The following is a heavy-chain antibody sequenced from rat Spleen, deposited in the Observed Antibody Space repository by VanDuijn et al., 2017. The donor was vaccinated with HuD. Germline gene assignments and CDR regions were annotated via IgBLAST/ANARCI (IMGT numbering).Heavy chain of an antibody. CDR2: ISYDGSST. J-gene: IGHJ3*01. D-gene: IGHD1-3*01. Sequence: EVQLVESGGGLVQPGRSLKLSCAASGFTFSDYNMAWVRQAPKKGLEWVATISYDGSSTYYRDSVKGRFTSSRDKAKSTLYLQMDSLRSEDTATYYCARHSYGSYGWFAYWGQGTLVTVSS. V-gene: IGHV5-7*01. CDR1: GFTFSDYN. CDR3: ARHSYGSYGWFAY.